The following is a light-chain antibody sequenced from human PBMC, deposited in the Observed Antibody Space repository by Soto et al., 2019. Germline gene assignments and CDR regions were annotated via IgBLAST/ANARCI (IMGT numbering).Light chain of an antibody. J-gene: IGLJ3*02. V-gene: IGLV2-14*01. CDR3: SSYTSGSPWV. Sequence: QSALTQPPSVSGSPGQSITISCTGTSSDVGGYNYVSWYQQHPGKAPKLMIYEVSNRPSGVSNRFSGSKSGNTASLTISGLQADDEADYYCSSYTSGSPWVFGGGTKLTVL. CDR1: SSDVGGYNY. CDR2: EVS.